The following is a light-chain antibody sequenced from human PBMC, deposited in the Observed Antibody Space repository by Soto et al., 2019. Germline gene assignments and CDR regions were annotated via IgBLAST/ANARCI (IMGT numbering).Light chain of an antibody. CDR1: QSISDW. CDR3: QEYTSAT. V-gene: IGKV1-5*01. CDR2: DAS. Sequence: DIPMTQSPSTLSASVGDRVTITCRASQSISDWLAWYQQIPGKAPKLLIFDASTLQSGVPSRFSGSGSGTEFTLTISSLQPDDFGTYYCQEYTSATFGRGTRLEIK. J-gene: IGKJ2*01.